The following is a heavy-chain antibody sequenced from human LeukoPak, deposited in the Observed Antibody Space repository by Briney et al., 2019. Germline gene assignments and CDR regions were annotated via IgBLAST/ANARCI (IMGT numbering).Heavy chain of an antibody. CDR3: ARGRMVRGVIIDY. CDR2: INHSGST. Sequence: PSETLSLTCAVYGGSFSGYYWSCIRQPPGKGLEWIGEINHSGSTNYNPSLKSRVTISVDTSKNQFSLKLSSVTAADTAVYYCARGRMVRGVIIDYWGQGTLVTVSS. CDR1: GGSFSGYY. J-gene: IGHJ4*02. V-gene: IGHV4-34*01. D-gene: IGHD3-10*01.